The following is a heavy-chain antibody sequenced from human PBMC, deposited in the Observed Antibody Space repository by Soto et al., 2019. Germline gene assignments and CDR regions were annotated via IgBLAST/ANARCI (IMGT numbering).Heavy chain of an antibody. CDR2: IYYSGST. J-gene: IGHJ4*02. D-gene: IGHD4-17*01. V-gene: IGHV4-59*01. Sequence: QVQLQESGPGLVKPSETLSLTCTVSGGSISSYYWSWIRQPPGKGLEWIGYIYYSGSTNYNPSLKRRVTISVDTSKNQFSLKLSSVTAADTAVYYCARGFDCGDYEPFDYWGQGTLVTVSS. CDR1: GGSISSYY. CDR3: ARGFDCGDYEPFDY.